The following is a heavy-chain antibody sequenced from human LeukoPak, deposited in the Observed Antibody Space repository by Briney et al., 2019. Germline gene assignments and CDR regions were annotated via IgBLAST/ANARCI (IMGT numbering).Heavy chain of an antibody. D-gene: IGHD3-22*01. V-gene: IGHV3-21*01. CDR3: ARGPQKNGHSSGYPGYFDY. CDR1: GFTFSSYS. CDR2: ISISSSYI. Sequence: GGSLRLSRAASGFTFSSYSINWVREAPGKGLEWVSSISISSSYIYYADSVKGRFTISRDNAKNSLYLQMNSLRAEDTAVYYCARGPQKNGHSSGYPGYFDYWGQGTLVTVSS. J-gene: IGHJ4*02.